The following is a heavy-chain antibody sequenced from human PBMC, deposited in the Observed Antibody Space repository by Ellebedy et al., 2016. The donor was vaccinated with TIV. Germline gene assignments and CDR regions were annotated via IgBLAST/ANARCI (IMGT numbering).Heavy chain of an antibody. D-gene: IGHD5-18*01. J-gene: IGHJ4*02. Sequence: GESLKISCAASGFTFSTYGMHWVRQAPGKGLEWVAVIWYDGSNKYYEDSVKVRFTISRDNSKNTVFLQMNSLRAEDTAVYYCATNKPAAMVKIFDSWGQGNLVTVSS. CDR3: ATNKPAAMVKIFDS. V-gene: IGHV3-33*01. CDR2: IWYDGSNK. CDR1: GFTFSTYG.